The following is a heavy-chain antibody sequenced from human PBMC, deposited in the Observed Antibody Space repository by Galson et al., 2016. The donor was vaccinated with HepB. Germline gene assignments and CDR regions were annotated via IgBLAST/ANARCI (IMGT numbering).Heavy chain of an antibody. CDR3: ARAARSGYSVFDY. D-gene: IGHD3-22*01. V-gene: IGHV4-31*03. J-gene: IGHJ4*02. Sequence: TLSLTCTVSGGSISSIHYYWSWIRQHPGEGLGWIGHIDYSGSTYYNPSLKSGVTISRDTSTSQFFLKLSSVTAADTAVYYCARAARSGYSVFDYWGQGTLVTVSS. CDR1: GGSISSIHYY. CDR2: IDYSGST.